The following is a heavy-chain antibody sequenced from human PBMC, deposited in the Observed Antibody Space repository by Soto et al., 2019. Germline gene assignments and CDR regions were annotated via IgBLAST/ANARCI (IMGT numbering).Heavy chain of an antibody. Sequence: PRGSLRLSCAASVFTFNTAWLTWVRQAPGKGLEWVGRIKGKPDGGATDYAALVEGRFMISRDDSQNTVFLQMNSLKTDDTAVYYCTAGSPFNYWGPGTLVTVSS. CDR2: IKGKPDGGAT. CDR1: VFTFNTAW. CDR3: TAGSPFNY. V-gene: IGHV3-15*01. J-gene: IGHJ4*02.